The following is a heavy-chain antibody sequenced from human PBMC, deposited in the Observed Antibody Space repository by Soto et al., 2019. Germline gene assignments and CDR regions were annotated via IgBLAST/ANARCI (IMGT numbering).Heavy chain of an antibody. J-gene: IGHJ2*01. Sequence: EVQLLESGGGLVQPGGSLRLSCEGSGFTFISYAMNWVRQAPGKGLEWVSAVSGGGETTFYADSVKGRFTISRDNSRNTVTLQIHRRGVDDTAVYYCARKVPASTSPPIYWYCDLWGRGTLVTVSS. CDR2: VSGGGETT. V-gene: IGHV3-23*01. D-gene: IGHD2-2*01. CDR3: ARKVPASTSPPIYWYCDL. CDR1: GFTFISYA.